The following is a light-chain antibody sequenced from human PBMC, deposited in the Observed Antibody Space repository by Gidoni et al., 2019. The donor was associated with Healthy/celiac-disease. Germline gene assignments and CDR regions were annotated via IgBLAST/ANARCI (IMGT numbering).Light chain of an antibody. J-gene: IGKJ4*01. V-gene: IGKV3-11*01. CDR2: DAS. CDR3: QQRSNWPPLT. Sequence: EIVLTQSPATLSLSPGERATLSCRASQSVSSYLAWYQQKPGQAPRLLIYDASNRATGIPARFSGSVSGTDFTLTISSLAPEAFAVYYCQQRSNWPPLTFGGGTKVEIK. CDR1: QSVSSY.